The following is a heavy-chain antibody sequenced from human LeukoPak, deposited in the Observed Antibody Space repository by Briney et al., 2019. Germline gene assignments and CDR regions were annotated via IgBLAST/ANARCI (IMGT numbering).Heavy chain of an antibody. CDR2: INPNGGGT. CDR3: AREENCSGGSCYYY. CDR1: GYTFTGYY. V-gene: IGHV1-2*06. Sequence: ASVKVSCKASGYTFTGYYMHWVRQAPGQGLEWMGRINPNGGGTNYAQKFLGRVTMTRDTSISTAYMELSRLTSDDTAVYYCAREENCSGGSCYYYWGQGTLVTVSS. D-gene: IGHD2-15*01. J-gene: IGHJ4*02.